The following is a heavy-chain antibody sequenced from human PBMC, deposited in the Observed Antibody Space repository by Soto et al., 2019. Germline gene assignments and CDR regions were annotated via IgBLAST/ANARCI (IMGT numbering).Heavy chain of an antibody. D-gene: IGHD3-9*01. CDR3: ARAGEILTGYRDLFDY. J-gene: IGHJ4*02. V-gene: IGHV4-30-4*01. CDR1: GGSISSGDYY. Sequence: PSETLSLTCTVSGGSISSGDYYWSWIRQPPGKGLEWIGYIYYSGSTYYNPSLKSRVTISVDTSKNQFSLKLSSVTAADTAVYYCARAGEILTGYRDLFDYWGQGTLVTVSS. CDR2: IYYSGST.